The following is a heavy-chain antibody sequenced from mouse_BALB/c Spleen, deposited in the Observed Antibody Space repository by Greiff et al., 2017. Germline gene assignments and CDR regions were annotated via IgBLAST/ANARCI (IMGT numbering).Heavy chain of an antibody. J-gene: IGHJ2*01. D-gene: IGHD3-3*01. CDR1: GFTFSSFG. CDR2: ISSGSSTI. V-gene: IGHV5-17*02. Sequence: EVHLEESGGGLVQPGGSRKLSCAASGFTFSSFGMHWVRQAPEKGLEWVAYISSGSSTIYYADTVKGRFTISRDNPKNTLFLQMTSLRSEDTAMYYCARGGQVHNYFDYWGQGTTLTVSS. CDR3: ARGGQVHNYFDY.